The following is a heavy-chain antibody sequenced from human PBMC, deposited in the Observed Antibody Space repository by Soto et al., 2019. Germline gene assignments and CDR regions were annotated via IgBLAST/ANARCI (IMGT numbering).Heavy chain of an antibody. D-gene: IGHD3-10*01. CDR3: AREPPALTGDAYDV. CDR1: GDTFSSYT. V-gene: IGHV1-69*08. Sequence: QVQLVQSGAEMKKPGSSVNVSCKASGDTFSSYTISWVRQAPGQGLEWVGRIIPLLRIANYAQKFQGRVTMTADRSSGTASMDLRSLTSDDTAVYSCAREPPALTGDAYDVWGQGTMVIVSS. J-gene: IGHJ3*01. CDR2: IIPLLRIA.